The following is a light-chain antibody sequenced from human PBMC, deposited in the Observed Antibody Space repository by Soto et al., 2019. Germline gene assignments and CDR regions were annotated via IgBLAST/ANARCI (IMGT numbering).Light chain of an antibody. J-gene: IGLJ2*01. Sequence: QLVLTQSPSASASLGASVKLTCTLSSGHSSYAIAWHHQQPEKGPRYLMKLNSDGSHSKGDGIPDRFSGSSSGAERYLTISSLQSEDEADYYCQTWGTGIQVFGGGTKVTVL. CDR2: LNSDGSH. CDR3: QTWGTGIQV. CDR1: SGHSSYA. V-gene: IGLV4-69*01.